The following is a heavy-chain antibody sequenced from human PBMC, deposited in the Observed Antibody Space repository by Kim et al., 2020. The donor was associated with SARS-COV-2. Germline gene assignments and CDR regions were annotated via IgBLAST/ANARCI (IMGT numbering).Heavy chain of an antibody. V-gene: IGHV4-31*02. D-gene: IGHD3-22*01. J-gene: IGHJ4*02. CDR3: GRDRHSSGWYLDY. Sequence: YNPSLESRVSMSMDTSSNQFSLELTSVTAADTAVYYCGRDRHSSGWYLDYWGQGTLVTVSS.